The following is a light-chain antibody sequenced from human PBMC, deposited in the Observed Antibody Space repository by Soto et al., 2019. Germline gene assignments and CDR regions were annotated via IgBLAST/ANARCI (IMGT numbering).Light chain of an antibody. CDR3: LQDHNYPWT. J-gene: IGKJ1*01. Sequence: DIQMTQSPSSVSASVGDRVTITCRASQDISSWLAWYQQKPGKAPKLLIYGATNLHTGVPSRFSGSGSGTDFTLTISSLQPEDFATYYCLQDHNYPWTFGQGTKVDI. CDR2: GAT. V-gene: IGKV1-12*01. CDR1: QDISSW.